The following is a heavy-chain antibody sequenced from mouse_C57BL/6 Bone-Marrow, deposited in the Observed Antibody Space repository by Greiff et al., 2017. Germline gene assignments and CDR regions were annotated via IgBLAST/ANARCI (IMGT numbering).Heavy chain of an antibody. Sequence: EVMLVESGGDLVKPGGSLKLSCAASGFTFSSYDMSWVRKTPEKRLELVAAINSDGGSTYYPDTMERRFIISRDNTKKTLYLQMSSLRAEDTALYYCACNSFDYWGQGTTLTVSS. CDR3: ACNSFDY. CDR2: INSDGGST. J-gene: IGHJ2*01. V-gene: IGHV5-2*01. D-gene: IGHD2-1*01. CDR1: GFTFSSYD.